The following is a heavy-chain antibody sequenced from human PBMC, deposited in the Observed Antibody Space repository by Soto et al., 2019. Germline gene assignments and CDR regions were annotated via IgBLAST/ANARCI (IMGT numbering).Heavy chain of an antibody. J-gene: IGHJ3*02. CDR3: ARDRRYCTNGVCYTTAFNI. CDR1: GGSISSGGYY. CDR2: IYYSGST. Sequence: SETLSLTCTVSGGSISSGGYYWSWIRRHPGKGLEWIGYIYYSGSTYYNPSLKSRVTISVDTSKNQFSLKLSSVTAADTAVYYCARDRRYCTNGVCYTTAFNIWGQGTMVTVSS. D-gene: IGHD2-8*01. V-gene: IGHV4-31*02.